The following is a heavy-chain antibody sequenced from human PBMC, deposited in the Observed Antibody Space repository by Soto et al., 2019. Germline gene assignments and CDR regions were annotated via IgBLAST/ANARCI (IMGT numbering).Heavy chain of an antibody. D-gene: IGHD6-6*01. J-gene: IGHJ6*02. CDR3: ARDFLYSSSPDGGMDV. CDR1: GFTFSSYA. V-gene: IGHV3-30-3*01. Sequence: GGSLRLSCAASGFTFSSYAMHWVRQAPGKGLEWVAVISYDGSNKYYADSVKGRFTISRDNSKNTLYLQMNSLRAEDTAVYYCARDFLYSSSPDGGMDVWGQGTTVTVSS. CDR2: ISYDGSNK.